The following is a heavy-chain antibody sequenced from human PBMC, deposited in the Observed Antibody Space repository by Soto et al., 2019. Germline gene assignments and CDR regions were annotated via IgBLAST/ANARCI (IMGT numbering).Heavy chain of an antibody. V-gene: IGHV3-11*01. D-gene: IGHD3-10*01. CDR3: VRDRGLYYYGSGSPSDL. CDR1: GFIFSDYY. CDR2: ISGSGSIV. J-gene: IGHJ5*02. Sequence: QVQLVESGGGLVKPGGSLRLSCAASGFIFSDYYMSWIRQAPGKGLEWVSYISGSGSIVYYADSMKGRFTISRDNAKNSVYLQMNSLRVDDTAVYYCVRDRGLYYYGSGSPSDLWGQGVLVTVSS.